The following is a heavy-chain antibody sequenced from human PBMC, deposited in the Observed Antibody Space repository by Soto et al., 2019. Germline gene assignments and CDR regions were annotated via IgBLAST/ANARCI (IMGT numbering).Heavy chain of an antibody. J-gene: IGHJ6*02. CDR3: AKDQHDYGMDV. CDR1: GFTFSSYG. V-gene: IGHV3-30*18. D-gene: IGHD2-21*01. CDR2: ISYDGSNK. Sequence: SLRLSCAASGFTFSSYGMHWVRQAPGKGLEWVAVISYDGSNKYYADSVKGRFTISRDNSKNTLYLQMNSLRAVDTAVYYCAKDQHDYGMDVWGQGTTVTVSS.